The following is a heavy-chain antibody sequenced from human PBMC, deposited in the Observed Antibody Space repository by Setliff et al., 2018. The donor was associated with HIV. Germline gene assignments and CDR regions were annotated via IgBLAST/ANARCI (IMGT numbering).Heavy chain of an antibody. CDR1: GYSFTAYW. CDR3: ARHRPYTNSPPGGPVDI. V-gene: IGHV5-51*01. Sequence: ESLKLSCKTSGYSFTAYWIGWVRQMPGKGLEWMGIIYPADSDTRYSPSFQGQVTISADKSISTAYLQWSSLKASDTAIYYCARHRPYTNSPPGGPVDIWAKGQGSPSPQ. J-gene: IGHJ3*02. CDR2: IYPADSDT. D-gene: IGHD6-6*01.